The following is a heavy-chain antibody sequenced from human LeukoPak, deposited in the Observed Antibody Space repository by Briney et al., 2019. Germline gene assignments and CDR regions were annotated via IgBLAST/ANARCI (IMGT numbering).Heavy chain of an antibody. Sequence: PGGSLRLSCAASGFTFSSYWMSWVRQAPGKGLEWVANIKQDGSEKYYVDSVKGRFTISRDNSKNTLYLQMNSLRAEDTAVYYCAKEVYYYDSSGYYGYWGQGTLVTVSS. CDR2: IKQDGSEK. J-gene: IGHJ4*02. D-gene: IGHD3-22*01. V-gene: IGHV3-7*03. CDR3: AKEVYYYDSSGYYGY. CDR1: GFTFSSYW.